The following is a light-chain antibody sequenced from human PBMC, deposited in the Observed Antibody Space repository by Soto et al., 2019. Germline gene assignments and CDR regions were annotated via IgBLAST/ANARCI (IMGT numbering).Light chain of an antibody. J-gene: IGKJ4*01. Sequence: EIVLTQSPGSLSLSPGERATLSCRASQTVGRNYLAWYQQKPGQTPRLLIHGASNRATGIPDRISGSGSGTDFTLIISRLEPEDFAVYYCQQYASSPLTFGGGNKVEIK. CDR3: QQYASSPLT. CDR1: QTVGRNY. V-gene: IGKV3-20*01. CDR2: GAS.